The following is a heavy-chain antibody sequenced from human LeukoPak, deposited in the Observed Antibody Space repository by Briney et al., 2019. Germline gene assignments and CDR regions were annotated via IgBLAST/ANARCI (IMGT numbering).Heavy chain of an antibody. J-gene: IGHJ4*02. V-gene: IGHV3-48*03. CDR3: AREGTVTTEHYYFDY. D-gene: IGHD4-17*01. CDR2: ISSSGSTI. Sequence: HTGGSLRLSCAASGFAFSSFDMNWVRQAPGKGLEWVTYISSSGSTISYVDSVKGRFTISRDNAKNSLYLQMNSLRAEDTAVYYCAREGTVTTEHYYFDYWGQGTLVTVSS. CDR1: GFAFSSFD.